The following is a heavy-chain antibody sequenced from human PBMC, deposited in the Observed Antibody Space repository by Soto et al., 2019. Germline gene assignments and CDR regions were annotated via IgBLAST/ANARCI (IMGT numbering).Heavy chain of an antibody. CDR2: FDPEDGET. D-gene: IGHD6-19*01. CDR3: ATALFEAVAGVDWFDP. Sequence: QVQLVQSGAEVKKPGASVKVSCKVSGYTLTELSMHWVRQAPGKGLEWMGGFDPEDGETIYAQKFQGRVTMTEDTSTDTAYMELSSLRSEDTAVYYCATALFEAVAGVDWFDPWGQGTLVTVSS. V-gene: IGHV1-24*01. J-gene: IGHJ5*02. CDR1: GYTLTELS.